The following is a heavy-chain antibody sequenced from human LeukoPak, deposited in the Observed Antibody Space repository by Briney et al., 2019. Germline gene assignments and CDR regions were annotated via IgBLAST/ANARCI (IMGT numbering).Heavy chain of an antibody. CDR3: ARESRGGSYYFDY. CDR2: IYYSGST. J-gene: IGHJ4*02. CDR1: GGSVSSGSYY. V-gene: IGHV4-61*01. Sequence: SETLSLTCTVSGGSVSSGSYYWSWIRQPPGKGLEWIGYIYYSGSTSYNPSLKSRVTISVDTSKNQFSLKLSSVTAADTAVYYCARESRGGSYYFDYWGQGTLVTVSS. D-gene: IGHD1-26*01.